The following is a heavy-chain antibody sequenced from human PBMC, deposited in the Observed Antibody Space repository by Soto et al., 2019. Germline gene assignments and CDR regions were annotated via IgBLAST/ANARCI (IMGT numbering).Heavy chain of an antibody. CDR3: ARVDPDRYNWNETVAFDI. V-gene: IGHV1-18*01. Sequence: QVQLVQSGAEVKKPGASVKVSCKASGYTFTSYGISWVRQAPGQGLEWMGWISAYNGNTNYAQKLQGRVTMTTDTYTSTAYMELRSLRSDDTAVYYCARVDPDRYNWNETVAFDIWGQGTMVTVSS. CDR2: ISAYNGNT. CDR1: GYTFTSYG. D-gene: IGHD1-20*01. J-gene: IGHJ3*02.